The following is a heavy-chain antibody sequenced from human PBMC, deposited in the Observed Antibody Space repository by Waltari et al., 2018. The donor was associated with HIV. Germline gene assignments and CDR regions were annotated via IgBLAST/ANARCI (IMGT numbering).Heavy chain of an antibody. Sequence: QVQLQESGPGLVTPSETLLLTCTVSGGSLSSHYWPWIRPPPGKGLECIGYIYDSGSTNYNPSLKSRVTIAVDTSKKQISLKLSSVTAADTAVYYCARDFPFSHYYGSGSNFGSDYWGQGTQVTVSS. CDR2: IYDSGST. V-gene: IGHV4-59*11. CDR3: ARDFPFSHYYGSGSNFGSDY. J-gene: IGHJ4*02. CDR1: GGSLSSHY. D-gene: IGHD3-10*01.